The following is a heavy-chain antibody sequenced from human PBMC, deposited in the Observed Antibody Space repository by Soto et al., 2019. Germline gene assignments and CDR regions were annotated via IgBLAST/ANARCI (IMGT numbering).Heavy chain of an antibody. CDR3: TTDYGAP. CDR2: IKSKTDGGKT. Sequence: GGSLRLSCAASGFTFSNAWMNWVRQAPGKGLEWVGRIKSKTDGGKTDNAAPVKGRFTSSRADSKNTLYLQMNSLKTEDTAVYYCTTDYGAPWGQGTLVTVSS. D-gene: IGHD2-8*01. V-gene: IGHV3-15*07. J-gene: IGHJ5*02. CDR1: GFTFSNAW.